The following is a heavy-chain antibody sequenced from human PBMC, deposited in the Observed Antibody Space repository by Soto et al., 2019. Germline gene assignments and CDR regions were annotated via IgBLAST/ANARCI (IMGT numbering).Heavy chain of an antibody. J-gene: IGHJ6*02. CDR2: IWYDGSNK. CDR3: ARFRGSNSVGVMDV. D-gene: IGHD1-26*01. CDR1: GFTFSSYA. Sequence: QVQLVESGGGVVQPGRSLRLSCAASGFTFSSYAIHWVRQAPGKGLEWVAIIWYDGSNKFYADSVKGRFTISRDNSKSTVYLQMNSLRAEDTAVYYCARFRGSNSVGVMDVWGQGTTVTVSS. V-gene: IGHV3-33*01.